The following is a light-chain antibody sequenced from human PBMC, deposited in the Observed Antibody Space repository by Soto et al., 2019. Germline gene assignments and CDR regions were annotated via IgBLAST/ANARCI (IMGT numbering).Light chain of an antibody. CDR2: GAS. Sequence: ASPSVSPGERATLSCRASQSVSSNLAWYQQKPGQAPRLLIYGASTRATGIPDRFSGGGSGTEFTLSISSLQSEDLVVSYCQQTNRWPPIAFRQGNRLE. CDR3: QQTNRWPPIA. CDR1: QSVSSN. J-gene: IGKJ5*01. V-gene: IGKV3-15*01.